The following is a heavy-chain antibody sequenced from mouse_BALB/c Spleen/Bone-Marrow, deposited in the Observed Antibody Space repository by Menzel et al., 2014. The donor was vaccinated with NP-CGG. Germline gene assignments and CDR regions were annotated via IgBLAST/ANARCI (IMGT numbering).Heavy chain of an antibody. J-gene: IGHJ2*01. V-gene: IGHV1-7*01. Sequence: QVQLMQSGAELAKPGASVKMSCKASGYTFTSSWMHWIQQSPGQGLEWIGYINPSTAYAEYNQKLKDKVTLTADKSSSTTYMQLNSLTSEDAAVYNCAREGKLGRDYFDYWGQGTTLTVSS. CDR3: AREGKLGRDYFDY. D-gene: IGHD4-1*01. CDR1: GYTFTSSW. CDR2: INPSTAYA.